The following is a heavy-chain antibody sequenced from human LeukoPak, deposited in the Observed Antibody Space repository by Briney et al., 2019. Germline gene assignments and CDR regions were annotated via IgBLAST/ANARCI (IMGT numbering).Heavy chain of an antibody. D-gene: IGHD3-10*01. J-gene: IGHJ4*02. V-gene: IGHV3-23*01. CDR2: ISGSGGST. Sequence: PGGSLRPSCAASGFTFSSYAMSWVRQAPGKGLEWVSAISGSGGSTYYADSVKGRFTISRDNSKNTLYLQMNSLRAEDTAVYYCAKDMVRGVTPTIICDYWGQGTLVTVSS. CDR1: GFTFSSYA. CDR3: AKDMVRGVTPTIICDY.